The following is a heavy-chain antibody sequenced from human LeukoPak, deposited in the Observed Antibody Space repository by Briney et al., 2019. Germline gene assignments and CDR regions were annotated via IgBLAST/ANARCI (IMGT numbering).Heavy chain of an antibody. J-gene: IGHJ4*02. CDR2: INPSGGST. CDR1: GYTFTSYY. Sequence: ASVKVSCKASGYTFTSYYMHWVRQAPGQGLEWMGIINPSGGSTSYAQKFQGRVTMTRDTSTSTAYMELSSLRSEDTAVYYCASEGSSSPFDYWGQGTLVTVSS. CDR3: ASEGSSSPFDY. D-gene: IGHD6-6*01. V-gene: IGHV1-46*01.